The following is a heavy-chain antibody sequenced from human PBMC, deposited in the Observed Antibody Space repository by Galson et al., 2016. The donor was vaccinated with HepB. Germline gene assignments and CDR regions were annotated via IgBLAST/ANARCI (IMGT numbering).Heavy chain of an antibody. CDR3: ARARGFYDAFNI. CDR2: ISGSGGNT. CDR1: GFTFRDYA. J-gene: IGHJ3*02. Sequence: SLRLSCAASGFTFRDYAMTWVRQAPGKGLEWVSLISGSGGNTYYADSVKSRFAISRDNSKDTLALQMSSLIAEDTAMYYCARARGFYDAFNIWGQGTMVSVSA. D-gene: IGHD3-3*01. V-gene: IGHV3-23*01.